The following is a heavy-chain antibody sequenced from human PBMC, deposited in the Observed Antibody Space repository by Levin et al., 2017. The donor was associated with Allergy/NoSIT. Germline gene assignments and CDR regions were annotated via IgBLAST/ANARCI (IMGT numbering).Heavy chain of an antibody. CDR3: ATLQRGPNDAFDI. CDR2: INSDGSST. J-gene: IGHJ3*02. V-gene: IGHV3-74*01. D-gene: IGHD3-16*01. CDR1: GFTFSSYW. Sequence: GESLKISCAASGFTFSSYWMHWVRQAPGKGLVWVSRINSDGSSTSYADSVKGRFTISRDNAKNTLYLQMNSLRAEDTAVYYCATLQRGPNDAFDIWGQGTMVTVSS.